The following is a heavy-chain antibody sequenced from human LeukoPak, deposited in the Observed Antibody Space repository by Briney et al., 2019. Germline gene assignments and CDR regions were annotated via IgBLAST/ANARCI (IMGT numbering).Heavy chain of an antibody. Sequence: GGSLRLSCAASGFTFSSYAMHWVRQAPGKGLEWVAVISYDGSNKYYADSVKGRFSISRDNAKNSLYLQMNSLRAEDTAVYYCARDLLGWELHYFDYWGQGTLVTVSS. V-gene: IGHV3-30*04. CDR3: ARDLLGWELHYFDY. D-gene: IGHD1-26*01. CDR1: GFTFSSYA. CDR2: ISYDGSNK. J-gene: IGHJ4*02.